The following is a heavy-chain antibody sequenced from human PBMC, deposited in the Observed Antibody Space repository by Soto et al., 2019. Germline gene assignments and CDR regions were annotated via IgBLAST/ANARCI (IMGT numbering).Heavy chain of an antibody. CDR1: GFTFSTYG. CDR3: AKAKYSGSSYFDY. V-gene: IGHV3-30*18. CDR2: ISSDGSNK. D-gene: IGHD1-26*01. J-gene: IGHJ4*02. Sequence: SLRLSCATSGFTFSTYGMHWVRQAPGKGLEWVAVISSDGSNKYQADSVKGRFTISRDNSKNTLYLQMNSLRAEDTAVYYCAKAKYSGSSYFDYWGQGTPVTVSS.